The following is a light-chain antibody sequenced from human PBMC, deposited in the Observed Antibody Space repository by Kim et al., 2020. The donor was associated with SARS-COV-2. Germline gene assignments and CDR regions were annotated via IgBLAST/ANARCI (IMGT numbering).Light chain of an antibody. J-gene: IGKJ3*01. CDR2: AAS. CDR3: QQSYITPFT. V-gene: IGKV1-39*01. CDR1: QSISRH. Sequence: GSVGDRVTITCRTSQSISRHLNWYHQKPGRAPKLLIYAASTLQGGVPSRFSGSGSETDFTLTISSLQPEDFGTYFCQQSYITPFTFGPGTKVDIK.